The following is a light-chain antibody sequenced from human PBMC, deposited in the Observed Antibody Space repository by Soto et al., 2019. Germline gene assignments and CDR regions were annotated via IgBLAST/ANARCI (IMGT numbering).Light chain of an antibody. J-gene: IGKJ1*01. CDR2: HAS. V-gene: IGKV1-5*02. CDR3: QKYNSYS. CDR1: QSISNW. Sequence: DIHMTQSPSTLPASGLGVVTIIFRASQSISNWLAWYQQKPGTAPKVLIYHASNLQSGVPSRFSGSGSGTEFTLTISSLKPDDFATYYCQKYNSYSFGQGTKVDIK.